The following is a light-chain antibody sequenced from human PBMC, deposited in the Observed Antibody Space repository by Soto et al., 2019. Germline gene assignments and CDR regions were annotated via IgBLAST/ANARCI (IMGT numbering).Light chain of an antibody. CDR1: QDIRND. V-gene: IGKV3-15*01. CDR2: GAS. CDR3: QQYNNWPPWT. J-gene: IGKJ1*01. Sequence: MTQSPTSLSASVGDRVTITCRASQDIRNDLGWYQQKPGQAPRLLIYGASTRATGIPARFSGSGSGTEFTLTISSLQSEDFAVYYCQQYNNWPPWTFGQGTKVEIK.